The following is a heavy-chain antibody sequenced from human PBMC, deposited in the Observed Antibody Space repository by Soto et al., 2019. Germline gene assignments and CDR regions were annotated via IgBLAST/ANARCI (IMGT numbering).Heavy chain of an antibody. CDR3: VRYEATALDY. J-gene: IGHJ4*02. V-gene: IGHV4-4*02. Sequence: QVQLQESGPGLLKPSGTLSLTCTVSGDSMSSSNWWNWVRQPPAKGLEWIGEAHHRGRTKYNPSLKTPATISVDRSHNLFSLKLASATAADTAVYYCVRYEATALDYWGQGILVTVAS. D-gene: IGHD3-16*01. CDR1: GDSMSSSNW. CDR2: AHHRGRT.